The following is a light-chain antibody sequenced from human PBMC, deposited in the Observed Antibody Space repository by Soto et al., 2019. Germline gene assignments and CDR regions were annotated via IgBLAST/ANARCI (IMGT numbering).Light chain of an antibody. V-gene: IGKV3-20*01. Sequence: EIVLTQSPGTLSLSPGERATLSCRASQSVSTRSLAWYQQKPGQAPRLLISGASSRAADIPDRFSGSGSGTDFTLTINRLEPEDFAVYYCQQYDNSLWTFGQGTKVEIK. J-gene: IGKJ1*01. CDR3: QQYDNSLWT. CDR1: QSVSTRS. CDR2: GAS.